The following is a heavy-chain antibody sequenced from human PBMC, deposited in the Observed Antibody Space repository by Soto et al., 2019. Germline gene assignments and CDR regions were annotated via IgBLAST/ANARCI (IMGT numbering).Heavy chain of an antibody. CDR2: IYYSGST. CDR3: ARSGRGVGSL. V-gene: IGHV4-61*01. CDR1: GGSVSSGRYY. D-gene: IGHD3-16*02. Sequence: TKTLSLSCTVSGGSVSSGRYYWSWIRQPPGKGLEWIGYIYYSGSTKYNLSLKSRVTISVDTSKNQFSLKLSSMTAADTAVYYCARSGRGVGSLGGQGTLV. J-gene: IGHJ4*02.